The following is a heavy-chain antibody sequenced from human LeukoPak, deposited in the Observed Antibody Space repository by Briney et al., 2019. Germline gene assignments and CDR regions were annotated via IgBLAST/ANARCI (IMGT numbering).Heavy chain of an antibody. J-gene: IGHJ3*02. V-gene: IGHV1-69*04. CDR1: GGTFSSYA. CDR2: IIPILGIA. D-gene: IGHD6-19*01. CDR3: ARARIAVGSYAFDI. Sequence: ASVKVSCKASGGTFSSYAISWVRQAPGQGLEWMGRIIPILGIANYAQKFQGRVTITADKSTSTAYMELSSLRSEDTAVYYCARARIAVGSYAFDIWGQGTMVTVSS.